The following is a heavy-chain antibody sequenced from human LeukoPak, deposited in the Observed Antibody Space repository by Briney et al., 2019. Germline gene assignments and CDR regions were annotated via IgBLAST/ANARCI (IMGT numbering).Heavy chain of an antibody. CDR1: GFTFSSYA. CDR2: ISGSGGST. V-gene: IGHV3-23*01. CDR3: AKDPRDYYDSSGYYYYFDY. Sequence: PGGSLRLSCAASGFTFSSYAMSWVRQAPGKGLEWVSAISGSGGSTYYADSVKGRFTISRDNSKNTPYLQMNSLRAEDTAVYYCAKDPRDYYDSSGYYYYFDYWGQGTLVTVSS. D-gene: IGHD3-22*01. J-gene: IGHJ4*02.